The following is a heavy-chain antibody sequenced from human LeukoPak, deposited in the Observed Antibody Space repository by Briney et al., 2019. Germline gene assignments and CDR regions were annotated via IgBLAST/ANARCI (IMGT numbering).Heavy chain of an antibody. V-gene: IGHV1-2*02. J-gene: IGHJ4*02. CDR1: GYTFTGYY. CDR3: ARDRAYNDYDYCFDY. D-gene: IGHD5-12*01. Sequence: ASVKVSCKASGYTFTGYYIHWVRQAPGQGLEWMGWINPTSGGTKYAQKFQGRVTMTRDTSTSTVYMELSSLRSEDTAVYYCARDRAYNDYDYCFDYWGQGTLVTVSS. CDR2: INPTSGGT.